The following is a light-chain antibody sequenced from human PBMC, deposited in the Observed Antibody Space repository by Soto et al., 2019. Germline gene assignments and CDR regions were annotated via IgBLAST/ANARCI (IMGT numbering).Light chain of an antibody. V-gene: IGKV3-20*01. CDR3: KRYGSSTT. CDR2: GAS. J-gene: IGKJ1*01. CDR1: QTITNNY. Sequence: IVLTQSPGTLSLSPVDRATLSCMATQTITNNYLAWYQQKPGQAPRLLIYGASSRATDIPDRFIGSGSGTYFTLTISRLEPEDFAVYYCKRYGSSTTFGQGTKVDIK.